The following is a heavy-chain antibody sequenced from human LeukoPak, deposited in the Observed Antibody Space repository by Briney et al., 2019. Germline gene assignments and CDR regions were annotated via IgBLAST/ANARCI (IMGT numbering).Heavy chain of an antibody. CDR2: INPNSGGT. CDR3: ARERYYGSGSVYNRIDY. CDR1: GYTFTGYY. V-gene: IGHV1-2*02. D-gene: IGHD3-10*01. J-gene: IGHJ4*02. Sequence: ASVKVSCKASGYTFTGYYMHWVRQAPGQGLEWMGWINPNSGGTNYAQKFQGRVTMTRDTSTSTVYMELSSLRSEDTAVYYCARERYYGSGSVYNRIDYWGQGTLVTVSS.